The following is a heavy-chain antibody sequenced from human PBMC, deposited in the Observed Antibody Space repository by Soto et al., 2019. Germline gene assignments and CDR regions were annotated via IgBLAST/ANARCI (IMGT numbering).Heavy chain of an antibody. D-gene: IGHD2-15*01. CDR3: VRQPGGVATPGDDY. J-gene: IGHJ4*02. V-gene: IGHV1-8*01. CDR2: MNPDSGDT. Sequence: QVQLVQSGAEVKKPGASVKVSCEASGYPFSAFDINWVRQAGGQGLEWMGWMNPDSGDTAFAQRFQDRITMTRSTSISTAYMELSRLTSDDTAVYFCVRQPGGVATPGDDYCGQGTLVTVSS. CDR1: GYPFSAFD.